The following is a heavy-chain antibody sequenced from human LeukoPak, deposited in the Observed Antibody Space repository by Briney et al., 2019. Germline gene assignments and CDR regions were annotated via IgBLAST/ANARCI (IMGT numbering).Heavy chain of an antibody. V-gene: IGHV1-2*02. CDR2: INPNSGGT. CDR1: GYTFTGYY. CDR3: ARVAITMVRGVISDWFDP. Sequence: ASAKVSCKASGYTFTGYYMHWVRQAPGQGLEWMGWINPNSGGTNYAQKFQGRVTMTRDTSISTAYMELSKLRSDDTAVYYCARVAITMVRGVISDWFDPWGQGTLVTVSS. D-gene: IGHD3-10*01. J-gene: IGHJ5*02.